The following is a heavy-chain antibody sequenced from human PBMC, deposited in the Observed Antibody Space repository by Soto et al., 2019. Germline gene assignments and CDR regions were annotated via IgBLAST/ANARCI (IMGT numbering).Heavy chain of an antibody. D-gene: IGHD3-10*01. CDR1: GGSISSSNYY. V-gene: IGHV4-39*01. CDR3: ARHKGFNAFDI. Sequence: SETLSLTCTVSGGSISSSNYYWGWIRQPPGKGLECIGSVYYSGTTYYNSSLKSRVTISVDTSKKQFSLKLSSVTAADTAVYYCARHKGFNAFDIWGQGTMLTVSS. CDR2: VYYSGTT. J-gene: IGHJ3*02.